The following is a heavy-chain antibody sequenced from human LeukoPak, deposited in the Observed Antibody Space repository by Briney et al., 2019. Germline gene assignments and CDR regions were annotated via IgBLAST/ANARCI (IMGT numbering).Heavy chain of an antibody. V-gene: IGHV3-23*01. J-gene: IGHJ4*02. CDR2: ISSTGGTA. CDR3: ARPFYGDFYYFDY. Sequence: PGGSLRLSCAASGFTFSSFGMSWVRQAPGKGLEWVSAISSTGGTAYYADSVKGRFTISRDNSKNALYLQMKSLRAEDTAVYYCARPFYGDFYYFDYWGQGTLVTVSS. D-gene: IGHD4-17*01. CDR1: GFTFSSFG.